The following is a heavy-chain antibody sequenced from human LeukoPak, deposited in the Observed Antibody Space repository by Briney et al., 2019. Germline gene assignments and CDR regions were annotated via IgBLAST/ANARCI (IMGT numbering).Heavy chain of an antibody. V-gene: IGHV3-30*18. D-gene: IGHD1-26*01. CDR3: AKDRNSGSYFVGDFDN. CDR1: GFTVSSNY. CDR2: ISYDGSNK. Sequence: GGSLRLSCAASGFTVSSNYMSWVRQAPGKGLEWVVVISYDGSNKYFADSVRGRFSISRDNSKNTLYLQMNSLRTEDTAVYFCAKDRNSGSYFVGDFDNWGQGTLVTVSS. J-gene: IGHJ4*02.